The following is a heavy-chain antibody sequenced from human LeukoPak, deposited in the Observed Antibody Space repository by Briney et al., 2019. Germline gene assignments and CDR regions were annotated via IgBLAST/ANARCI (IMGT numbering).Heavy chain of an antibody. CDR1: GGTFSSYA. CDR3: ARASGGVPHFYYYMDV. CDR2: IIPIFGTA. V-gene: IGHV1-69*13. Sequence: SVKVSCKASGGTFSSYAISWVRQAPGQGLEWMGGIIPIFGTANYAQKFQGRVTITADESTSTAYMELSSLRSEDTAVYYCARASGGVPHFYYYMDVWGKGTTVTISS. J-gene: IGHJ6*03. D-gene: IGHD3-16*01.